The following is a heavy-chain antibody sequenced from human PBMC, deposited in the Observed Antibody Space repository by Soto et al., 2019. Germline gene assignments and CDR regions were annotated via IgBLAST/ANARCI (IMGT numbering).Heavy chain of an antibody. V-gene: IGHV3-7*01. D-gene: IGHD1-26*01. J-gene: IGHJ4*02. Sequence: GGSLRLSCAASGFTFSSYWMSWVRQAPGKGLEWVANIKQDGSEKYYVDSVKGRFTISRDNAKNSLYLQMNSLRAEDTAVYYCVREDGLVGSNSAFDYWGQGTLVTVSS. CDR2: IKQDGSEK. CDR1: GFTFSSYW. CDR3: VREDGLVGSNSAFDY.